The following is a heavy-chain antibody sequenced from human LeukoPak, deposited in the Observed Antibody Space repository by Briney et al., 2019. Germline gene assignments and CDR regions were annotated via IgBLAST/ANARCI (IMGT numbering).Heavy chain of an antibody. CDR3: AISSIAAAGTFDY. Sequence: ASVKVSCKASGYTFTGYYMHWVRQAPGQGLEWMGWINPNSGGTNYAQKFQGWVTMTRDTSISTAYVELSRLRSDDTAVYYRAISSIAAAGTFDYWGQGTLVTVSS. J-gene: IGHJ4*02. CDR1: GYTFTGYY. D-gene: IGHD6-13*01. CDR2: INPNSGGT. V-gene: IGHV1-2*04.